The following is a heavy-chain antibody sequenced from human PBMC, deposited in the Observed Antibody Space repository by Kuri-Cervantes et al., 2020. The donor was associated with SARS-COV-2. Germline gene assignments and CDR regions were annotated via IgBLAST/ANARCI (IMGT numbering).Heavy chain of an antibody. V-gene: IGHV3-30*04. CDR1: GFTFSSYA. J-gene: IGHJ4*02. Sequence: GESLKISCAASGFTFSSYAMHWVRQAPGKGLEWVAVISCDGSNKYYADSVKGRFTISRDNAKNSLYLQMNSLRAEDTAVYYCARSLRYYFDYWGQGTLVTVSS. CDR2: ISCDGSNK. CDR3: ARSLRYYFDY.